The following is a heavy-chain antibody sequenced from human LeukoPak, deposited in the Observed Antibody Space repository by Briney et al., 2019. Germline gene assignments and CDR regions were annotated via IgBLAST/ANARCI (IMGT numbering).Heavy chain of an antibody. CDR3: ARTYYDILTGYYGTYCYFDY. CDR2: INPSGGST. Sequence: ASVKVSCKASGYTFTSYYMHWVRQAPGQGLEWMGIINPSGGSTSYAQKFQGRVTMTRDMSTSTVYMELSSLRSEDTAVYYCARTYYDILTGYYGTYCYFDYWGQGTLVTVSS. D-gene: IGHD3-9*01. J-gene: IGHJ4*02. V-gene: IGHV1-46*01. CDR1: GYTFTSYY.